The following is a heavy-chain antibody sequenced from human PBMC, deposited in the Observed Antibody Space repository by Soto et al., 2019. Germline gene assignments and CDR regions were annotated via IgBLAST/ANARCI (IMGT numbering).Heavy chain of an antibody. CDR2: ISGSGGST. CDR3: AKDGGWVVRHY. CDR1: GFTFSSYA. D-gene: IGHD6-19*01. Sequence: GGSLRLSCAASGFTFSSYAMSWVRQAPGKGLEWVSAISGSGGSTYYADSVKGRFNISRDNTKNTLYLQMNSLRAEDTAVYYCAKDGGWVVRHYWGQGTLVTVSS. J-gene: IGHJ4*02. V-gene: IGHV3-23*01.